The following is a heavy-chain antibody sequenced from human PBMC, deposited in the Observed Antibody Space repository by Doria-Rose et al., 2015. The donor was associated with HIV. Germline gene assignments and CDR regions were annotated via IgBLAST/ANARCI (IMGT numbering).Heavy chain of an antibody. CDR2: VSFDGSTK. D-gene: IGHD2-21*02. CDR3: AKDQHTDSFYFDS. J-gene: IGHJ4*02. Sequence: QVQLVQSGGGVVQPGRSLRLSCAASGFRFSSYGMHWVRRAPGKGLEWVAAVSFDGSTKKYADSVKGRFTISRDSSKNTLTLQMNSLRTEDTAVCYCAKDQHTDSFYFDSWGQGTLVTVPS. V-gene: IGHV3-30*18. CDR1: GFRFSSYG.